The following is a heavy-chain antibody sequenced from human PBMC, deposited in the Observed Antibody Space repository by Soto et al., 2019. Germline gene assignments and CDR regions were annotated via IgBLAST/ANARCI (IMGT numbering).Heavy chain of an antibody. D-gene: IGHD3-16*01. J-gene: IGHJ6*04. CDR2: INADNGNT. CDR1: GYTFSSYA. V-gene: IGHV1-3*01. CDR3: ASASRGYYYYGMDV. Sequence: ASVKVSCKASGYTFSSYAMHWVRQAPGQRLEWMGWINADNGNTKHSQKFQGRVTITRDTSASTAYMELSSLRSEDTAVYYCASASRGYYYYGMDVWGKGTTVTVSS.